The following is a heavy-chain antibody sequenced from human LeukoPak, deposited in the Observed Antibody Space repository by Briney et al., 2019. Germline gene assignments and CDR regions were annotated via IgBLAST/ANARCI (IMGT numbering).Heavy chain of an antibody. D-gene: IGHD2-15*01. J-gene: IGHJ6*03. V-gene: IGHV4-34*01. CDR3: ARLVGVVVAATPDYYYYYMDV. CDR2: INHSGST. Sequence: SETLSLTCAVYGGSFSGYYWSWIRQPPGKGLQWIGEINHSGSTNYNPSLKSRVTISVDTSKNQFSLKLSSVTAADMAVYYCARLVGVVVAATPDYYYYYMDVWGKGTTVTVSS. CDR1: GGSFSGYY.